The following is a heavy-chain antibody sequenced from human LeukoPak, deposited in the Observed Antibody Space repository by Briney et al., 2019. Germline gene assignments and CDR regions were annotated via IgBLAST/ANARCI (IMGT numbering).Heavy chain of an antibody. CDR1: GYTFSSYG. CDR3: ARDPGGYSGYGSVDY. J-gene: IGHJ4*02. D-gene: IGHD5-12*01. CDR2: VSPYNGNT. V-gene: IGHV1-18*01. Sequence: ASVKVSCKASGYTFSSYGITWVRQAPGQGLEWMGWVSPYNGNTNYAQKLQGRVTMTTDTSTSTAYMELRSLRSDDTAVYYCARDPGGYSGYGSVDYWGQGTLVTVSS.